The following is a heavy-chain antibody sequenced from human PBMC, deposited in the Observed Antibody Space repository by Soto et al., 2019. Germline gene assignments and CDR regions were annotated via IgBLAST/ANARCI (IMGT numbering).Heavy chain of an antibody. V-gene: IGHV4-39*01. CDR1: GGSISSSSYY. Sequence: SETLSLTCTVSGGSISSSSYYWGWIRQPPGKGLQWIGAINYSGSACYNPSLKSRVTISVDTSKSQFSLDLSSVTAADTALYFCARQSGSYGLYFYGLDVWGQGTTVTVSS. CDR3: ARQSGSYGLYFYGLDV. CDR2: INYSGSA. D-gene: IGHD1-26*01. J-gene: IGHJ6*02.